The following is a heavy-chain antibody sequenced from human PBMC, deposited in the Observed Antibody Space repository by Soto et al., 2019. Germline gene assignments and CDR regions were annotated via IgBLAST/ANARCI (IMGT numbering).Heavy chain of an antibody. V-gene: IGHV3-23*01. CDR2: ISRYGNIT. CDR3: AKEGSGYYYDSSGCYFDY. Sequence: GGFLRLSCAASGFTFNIYAMTWVRQAPGKGLEWVSAISRYGNITYYADSVEGRFTISRDNSKNTLYLQMNSLRAEDTAVYYCAKEGSGYYYDSSGCYFDYWGQGTLVTVSS. D-gene: IGHD3-22*01. J-gene: IGHJ4*02. CDR1: GFTFNIYA.